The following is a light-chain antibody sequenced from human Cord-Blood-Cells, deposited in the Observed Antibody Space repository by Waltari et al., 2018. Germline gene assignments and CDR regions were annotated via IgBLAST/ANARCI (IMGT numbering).Light chain of an antibody. V-gene: IGKV1-39*01. CDR3: QQSYSTRWT. CDR1: QSISSY. J-gene: IGKJ1*01. CDR2: AAS. Sequence: QSPSSLSASVGDRVTITCRASQSISSYLNWYQQKPGKAPKLLIYAASSLQSGVPSRFSGSGSGTDFTLTISSLQPEDFATYYCQQSYSTRWTFGQGTKVEIK.